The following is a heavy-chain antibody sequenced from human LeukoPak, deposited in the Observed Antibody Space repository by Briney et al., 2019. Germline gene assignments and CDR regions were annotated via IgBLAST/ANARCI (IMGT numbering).Heavy chain of an antibody. CDR3: AKRIQSAMAMGY. J-gene: IGHJ4*02. V-gene: IGHV3-23*01. CDR2: ISGSGGST. Sequence: GGSLRLSCAASGFTFSSYGMNWVRQAPGKGLEWVSDISGSGGSTYYADSVKGRFTISRDNSKNTMYLQMNGLRAEDTAVYYCAKRIQSAMAMGYWGQGTLVTVSS. D-gene: IGHD5-18*01. CDR1: GFTFSSYG.